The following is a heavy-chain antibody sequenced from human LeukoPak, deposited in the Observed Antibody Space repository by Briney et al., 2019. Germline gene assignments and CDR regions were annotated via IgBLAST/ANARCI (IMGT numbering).Heavy chain of an antibody. Sequence: PGGSLRLSCAASGFIFSHCWMSWVRQAPGKGLEWVAHIKPDGSERYYVDSVKGRFTISRDNAKDSLYLQMNSLRAEDTAVYFCASMDSSGWPYYYYYYMDVWGKGTTVTVSS. CDR2: IKPDGSER. CDR3: ASMDSSGWPYYYYYYMDV. D-gene: IGHD6-19*01. V-gene: IGHV3-7*01. J-gene: IGHJ6*03. CDR1: GFIFSHCW.